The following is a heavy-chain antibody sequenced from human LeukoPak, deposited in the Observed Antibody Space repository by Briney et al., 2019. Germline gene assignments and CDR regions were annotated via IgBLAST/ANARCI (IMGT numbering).Heavy chain of an antibody. J-gene: IGHJ4*02. CDR1: GGTFRNYA. CDR2: IIPLFGRA. CDR3: ASPEENSDYYFVY. V-gene: IGHV1-69*01. Sequence: SLKVSCKASGGTFRNYAISWVRQAPGQGLEWMGGIIPLFGRAEYAQKFQGRVTITADESTRTVYLELSSLRSEDTAVYYCASPEENSDYYFVYWGQETLVTVSS. D-gene: IGHD4-11*01.